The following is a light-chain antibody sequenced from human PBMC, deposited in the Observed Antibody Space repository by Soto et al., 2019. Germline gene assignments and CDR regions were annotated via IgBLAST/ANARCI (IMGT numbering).Light chain of an antibody. CDR3: QEYNIYSQWT. J-gene: IGKJ1*01. CDR1: QSSSSW. CDR2: KAS. Sequence: DIQMTQSPSTLSASVGDRVTITCRASQSSSSWLAWYQQKPGKAPKLLIYKASSLESGGPSRFSGSGSGTEFTLNISSLQPDDFATYYCQEYNIYSQWTFGQGTKVEIK. V-gene: IGKV1-5*03.